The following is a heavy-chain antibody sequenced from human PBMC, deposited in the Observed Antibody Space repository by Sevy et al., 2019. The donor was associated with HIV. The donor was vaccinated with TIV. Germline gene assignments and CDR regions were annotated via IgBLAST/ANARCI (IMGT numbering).Heavy chain of an antibody. CDR1: GFTFSSYE. Sequence: VGSLRLSCAASGFTFSSYEMNWVRQAPGKALEWLSHIRSRGSSMYYADSVKGRFTISRDNAKNSLYLQMNSLRAEDTAVYYCARGGRRIDVYNRMDAFDFWGQGTMVTVSS. CDR3: ARGGRRIDVYNRMDAFDF. J-gene: IGHJ3*01. V-gene: IGHV3-48*03. CDR2: IRSRGSSM. D-gene: IGHD1-20*01.